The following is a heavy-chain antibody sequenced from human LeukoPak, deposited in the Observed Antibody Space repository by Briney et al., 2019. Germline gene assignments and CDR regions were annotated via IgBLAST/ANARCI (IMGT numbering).Heavy chain of an antibody. J-gene: IGHJ4*02. CDR2: INPYNDDT. Sequence: ASVKVSCQASGYTFTSYDFSWVRQAPGQGLEWIGRINPYNDDTRFAQMFQGRVTLTTDTSASKVYMELRSLRSDDTAIYYCARHLYFYGSGSSAFGFWGQGTPVTVSS. CDR3: ARHLYFYGSGSSAFGF. V-gene: IGHV1-18*01. D-gene: IGHD3-10*01. CDR1: GYTFTSYD.